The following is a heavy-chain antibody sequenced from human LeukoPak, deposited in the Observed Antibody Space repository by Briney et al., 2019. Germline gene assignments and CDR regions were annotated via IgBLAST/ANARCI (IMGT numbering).Heavy chain of an antibody. Sequence: MTSQTLSLTCIVSGGSFSSGDYYWSWIRQPPGKGLEWIGSVYDSGETYFNPSLMSRVTMSVDRSKNQFSLRLTSVTAMDTAVYYCARVANDYSLYYFDYWGQGTLVTVSS. D-gene: IGHD4-11*01. J-gene: IGHJ4*02. CDR1: GGSFSSGDYY. CDR2: VYDSGET. V-gene: IGHV4-30-2*01. CDR3: ARVANDYSLYYFDY.